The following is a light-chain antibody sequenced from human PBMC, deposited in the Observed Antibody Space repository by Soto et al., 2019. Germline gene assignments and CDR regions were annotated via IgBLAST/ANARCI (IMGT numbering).Light chain of an antibody. CDR1: QSVSSN. J-gene: IGKJ4*01. CDR2: GAS. Sequence: ERVMTQFAATLSVSPGERATLSCRASQSVSSNLAWYQQKPGQAPRLLIYGASTRATGIPARFSGSGSGTEFTLTISSLQSEDFAVYYCQQYNNWLFTFGGGTKVDIK. CDR3: QQYNNWLFT. V-gene: IGKV3-15*01.